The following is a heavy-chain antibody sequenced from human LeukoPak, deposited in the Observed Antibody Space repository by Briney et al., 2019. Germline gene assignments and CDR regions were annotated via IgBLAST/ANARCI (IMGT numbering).Heavy chain of an antibody. J-gene: IGHJ4*02. CDR3: TTLGYHLDS. Sequence: GGSLRLSCAVSGFAFSGYEMNWVRQAPGKGLEWVSYIAGSDTRTYYADSVKGRFTISRDNAKNSLYLQMNSLRAEDTGLYYCTTLGYHLDSWGQGTLVTVSS. CDR2: IAGSDTRT. D-gene: IGHD3-22*01. CDR1: GFAFSGYE. V-gene: IGHV3-48*03.